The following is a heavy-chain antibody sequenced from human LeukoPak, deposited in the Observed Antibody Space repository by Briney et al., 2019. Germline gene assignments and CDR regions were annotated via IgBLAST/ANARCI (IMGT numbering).Heavy chain of an antibody. CDR1: GFTFTNYD. Sequence: PGGSLRLSCVASGFTFTNYDFNWVRQVPGKGLEWVSSISSSADYVHYADSVKGRFTISRDNAKNSVSLHMSNLRAGDAAVYYCARDGVDCSGGSCYSDYWGQGTLVTVSS. CDR2: ISSSADYV. D-gene: IGHD2-15*01. CDR3: ARDGVDCSGGSCYSDY. J-gene: IGHJ4*02. V-gene: IGHV3-21*01.